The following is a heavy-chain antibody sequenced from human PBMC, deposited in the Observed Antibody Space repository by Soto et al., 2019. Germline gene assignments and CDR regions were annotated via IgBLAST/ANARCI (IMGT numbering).Heavy chain of an antibody. J-gene: IGHJ6*02. Sequence: GASVKVSCKASGGTFSSYAISWVRQAPGQGLEWMGGIIPIFGTANYAQKFQGRVTITADESTSTAYMELSSLRSEDTAVYYCAKGSFRPRWYSSSSSHYGMDVWGQGTTVTV. CDR3: AKGSFRPRWYSSSSSHYGMDV. D-gene: IGHD6-6*01. CDR1: GGTFSSYA. CDR2: IIPIFGTA. V-gene: IGHV1-69*13.